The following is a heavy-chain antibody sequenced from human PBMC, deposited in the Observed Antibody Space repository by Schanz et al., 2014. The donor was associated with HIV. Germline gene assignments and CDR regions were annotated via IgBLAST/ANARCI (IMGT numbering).Heavy chain of an antibody. CDR3: ARTSFTPGASGLKRSLYGMDV. J-gene: IGHJ6*02. CDR1: GYTFTTND. V-gene: IGHV1-8*01. Sequence: QVQLVQSGAEVKKPGASVKVSCKASGYTFTTNDINWVRQATGQGLEWMGWMNPNSGNTGYAQKFRGRVTMTGNTSISTAYMELSSLRSEDTAIYFCARTSFTPGASGLKRSLYGMDVWGQGTTVTVSS. D-gene: IGHD3-10*01. CDR2: MNPNSGNT.